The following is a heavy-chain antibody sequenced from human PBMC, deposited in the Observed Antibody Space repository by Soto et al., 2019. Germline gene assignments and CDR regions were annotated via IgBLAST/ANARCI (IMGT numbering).Heavy chain of an antibody. CDR2: IYYSGST. D-gene: IGHD2-21*02. CDR1: GGSVSSGSYY. CDR3: ARDCGGDCYSNRFDY. V-gene: IGHV4-61*01. Sequence: PSETLSLTCTVSGGSVSSGSYYWSWIRQPPGKGLEWIGYIYYSGSTNYNPSLKSRVTISVDTSKNQFSLKLSSVTAADTAVYYCARDCGGDCYSNRFDYWGQGTLVTVSS. J-gene: IGHJ4*02.